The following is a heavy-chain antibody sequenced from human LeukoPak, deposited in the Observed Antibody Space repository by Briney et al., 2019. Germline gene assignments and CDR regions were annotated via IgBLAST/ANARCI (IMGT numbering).Heavy chain of an antibody. J-gene: IGHJ6*02. D-gene: IGHD2-15*01. V-gene: IGHV1-69*13. CDR2: IIPIFGTA. Sequence: GASVKVSCKASGGTFSSYAISWVRQAPGQGLEWMGGIIPIFGTASYAQKFQGRVTISADESTSTAYMELSSLRSEDTAVYYCAREGYCSGGSCYSAAYYYYYGMDVWGQGTTVTVSS. CDR1: GGTFSSYA. CDR3: AREGYCSGGSCYSAAYYYYYGMDV.